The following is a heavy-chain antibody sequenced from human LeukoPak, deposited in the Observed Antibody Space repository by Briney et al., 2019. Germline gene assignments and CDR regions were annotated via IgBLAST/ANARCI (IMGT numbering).Heavy chain of an antibody. D-gene: IGHD6-13*01. J-gene: IGHJ3*02. CDR1: GFTFDDYA. Sequence: PGGSLRLSCAASGFTFDDYAVHWVRQAPGKGLEWVSGISWNSGSIGYADSVKGRFTISRDNAKNSLYLQMNSLRAEDTALYYCAKDIGAAAGPVVGAFDIWGQGTMVTVSS. V-gene: IGHV3-9*01. CDR3: AKDIGAAAGPVVGAFDI. CDR2: ISWNSGSI.